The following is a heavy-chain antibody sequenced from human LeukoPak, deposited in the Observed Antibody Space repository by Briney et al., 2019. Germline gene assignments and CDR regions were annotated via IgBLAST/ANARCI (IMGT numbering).Heavy chain of an antibody. D-gene: IGHD5-24*01. CDR2: IYSGGST. CDR3: ARVEGNGYNIYFDY. Sequence: GGSLRLSCAASGFTVSSNYMSWARQAPGKGLEWVSVIYSGGSTYYADSVKGRFTISRDNSKNTLYLQMISLRAEDTAVYYCARVEGNGYNIYFDYWGQGTLVTVSS. CDR1: GFTVSSNY. J-gene: IGHJ4*02. V-gene: IGHV3-66*01.